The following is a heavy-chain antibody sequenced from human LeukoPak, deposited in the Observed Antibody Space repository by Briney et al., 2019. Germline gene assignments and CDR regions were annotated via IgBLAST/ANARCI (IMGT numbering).Heavy chain of an antibody. J-gene: IGHJ4*02. V-gene: IGHV4-39*01. CDR3: ARTADFWSGYPLDY. CDR2: IYYSGST. Sequence: SETLSLTCSVSGDSISSSSYFWVWIRQPPGMGLEWIGNIYYSGSTNYNPSLKSRVTISVDTSENQFSLRLTSVTAADTAVYYCARTADFWSGYPLDYWGQGTLVTVSS. CDR1: GDSISSSSYF. D-gene: IGHD3-3*01.